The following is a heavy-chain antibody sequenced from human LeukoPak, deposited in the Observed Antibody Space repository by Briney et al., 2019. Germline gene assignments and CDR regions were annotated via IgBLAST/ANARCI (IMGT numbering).Heavy chain of an antibody. V-gene: IGHV3-30*02. CDR1: GFIFSSYG. CDR2: IQYAGSNK. J-gene: IGHJ6*04. Sequence: SGGSLRLSCAASGFIFSSYGMHWVRQAPGKGLEWVAFIQYAGSNKYYAGSVKGRFTISRQNSKNTLYLRMNSLTAGDTAVYYCAALGITMIGGVWGKGPTVTISS. CDR3: AALGITMIGGV. D-gene: IGHD3-10*02.